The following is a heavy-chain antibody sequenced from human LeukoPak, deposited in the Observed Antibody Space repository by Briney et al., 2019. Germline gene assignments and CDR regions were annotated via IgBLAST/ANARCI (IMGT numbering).Heavy chain of an antibody. Sequence: GGFLRLSCAASGFTFSNYDMNWVRQAPGKGLEWVSYITAVRSTFYADSVKGRFIISRDNAKNSLYLQFNSLRAEDTAVYYCARLSTDYYYMDVWGKGTTVTISS. V-gene: IGHV3-48*03. CDR3: ARLSTDYYYMDV. CDR1: GFTFSNYD. D-gene: IGHD4/OR15-4a*01. J-gene: IGHJ6*03. CDR2: ITAVRST.